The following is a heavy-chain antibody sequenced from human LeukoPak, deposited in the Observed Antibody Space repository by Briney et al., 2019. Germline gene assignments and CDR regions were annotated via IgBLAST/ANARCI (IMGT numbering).Heavy chain of an antibody. CDR1: GYTFTAYH. CDR3: ARQTVNRFDP. CDR2: INPSGGGT. J-gene: IGHJ5*02. V-gene: IGHV1-46*01. Sequence: ASVKVSCKASGYTFTAYHIHWVRQAPGQGLEWMGIINPSGGGTRYAQKFQGRFTMTRDPSTSTFYMELSSLRSEDTAVYYCARQTVNRFDPWGQGTLVTVSS.